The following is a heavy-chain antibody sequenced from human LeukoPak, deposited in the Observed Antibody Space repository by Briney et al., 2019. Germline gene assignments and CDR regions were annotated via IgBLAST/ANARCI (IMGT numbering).Heavy chain of an antibody. CDR1: GGSISSSGYY. CDR3: ARDSGGGSPYFDY. CDR2: IDYSGST. V-gene: IGHV4-39*07. Sequence: SETLSLTCTVSGGSISSSGYYWGWVRQPPGKGLEWIGSIDYSGSTFYIPSLKSRVTISKDTSKNQFSLKLSSVTAADTAVYYCARDSGGGSPYFDYWGQGSLVTVSS. D-gene: IGHD3-10*01. J-gene: IGHJ4*02.